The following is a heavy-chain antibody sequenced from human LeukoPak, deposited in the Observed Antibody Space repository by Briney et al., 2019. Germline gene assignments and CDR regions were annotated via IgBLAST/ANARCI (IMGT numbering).Heavy chain of an antibody. CDR2: IRYDGSNK. V-gene: IGHV3-30*02. CDR1: GYTFTSYY. D-gene: IGHD1-26*01. CDR3: AKDLWAHSASPRSWFDP. J-gene: IGHJ5*02. Sequence: SCKASGYTFTSYYMHWVRQAPGKGLEWVAFIRYDGSNKYYADSVKGRFTISRDSSKNTLYLQMNSLRAEDTAVYYCAKDLWAHSASPRSWFDPWGQGTLVTVSS.